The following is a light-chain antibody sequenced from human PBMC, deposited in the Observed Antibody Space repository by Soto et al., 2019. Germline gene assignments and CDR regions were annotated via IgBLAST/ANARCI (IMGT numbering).Light chain of an antibody. CDR3: QAYDSSLRAPW. CDR2: GNS. Sequence: QSVLTQPPSVSGAPGQRVTISCTGSSSNIGAGYDVHWYQQLPGTAPKLLIYGNSNRPSGVPDRFSGSKSGTSASLAITGLQAEDGADYYCQAYDSSLRAPWFGGGTKLTVL. V-gene: IGLV1-40*01. J-gene: IGLJ3*02. CDR1: SSNIGAGYD.